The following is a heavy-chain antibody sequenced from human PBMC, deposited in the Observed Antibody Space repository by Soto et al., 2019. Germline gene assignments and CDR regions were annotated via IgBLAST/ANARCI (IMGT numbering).Heavy chain of an antibody. D-gene: IGHD5-12*01. CDR2: INAGNGNT. CDR3: AREDSDYGRDYFDY. V-gene: IGHV1-3*01. J-gene: IGHJ4*02. Sequence: ASVKVSCKASGYTFTSYAMHWVRQAPGQRLEWMGWINAGNGNTKYSQKFQGRVAITRDTSARTAYMELSSLRSEDTAVYYCAREDSDYGRDYFDYWGQGTLVTVSS. CDR1: GYTFTSYA.